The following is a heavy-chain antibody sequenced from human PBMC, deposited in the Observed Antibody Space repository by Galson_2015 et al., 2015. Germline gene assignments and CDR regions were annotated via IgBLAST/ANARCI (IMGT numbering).Heavy chain of an antibody. Sequence: SETLSLTCTVSGGSISSYYWSWIRQPPGKGLEWIGYIYYSGSTNYNPSLKSRVTISVDTSKNQFSLKLSSVTAADTAVYYCARFHPRITIRGLDYWGQGTLVTVSS. CDR1: GGSISSYY. CDR3: ARFHPRITIRGLDY. J-gene: IGHJ4*02. CDR2: IYYSGST. D-gene: IGHD3-3*01. V-gene: IGHV4-59*01.